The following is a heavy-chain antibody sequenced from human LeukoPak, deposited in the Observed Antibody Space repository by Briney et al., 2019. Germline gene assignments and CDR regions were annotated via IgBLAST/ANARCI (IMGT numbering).Heavy chain of an antibody. CDR1: GFTFSFYA. CDR2: ITSSGDGT. D-gene: IGHD3-22*01. V-gene: IGHV3-23*01. Sequence: PGGSLRLSCAASGFTFSFYAMSWVRQAPGKGLQWVSSITSSGDGTYYADSVKGRFTISRHNSENMLYLQMNSLRVEDTAVYFCAKDRPNYYGSNGHYYRRDGDYWGQGTLVTVSS. CDR3: AKDRPNYYGSNGHYYRRDGDY. J-gene: IGHJ4*02.